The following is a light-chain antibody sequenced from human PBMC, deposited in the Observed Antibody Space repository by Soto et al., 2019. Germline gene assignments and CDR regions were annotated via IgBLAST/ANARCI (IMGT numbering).Light chain of an antibody. V-gene: IGLV2-11*01. Sequence: QSALTQPRSVSGSPGQSVTISCTGSSSDVGNYNYVSWYQQHPGKVPKLMIYDVVKRPSGVPDRFSGSKSGNTASLTISGLQAEDEAAYYCHSNAGIFALFDEGTKVTVL. CDR3: HSNAGIFAL. CDR2: DVV. CDR1: SSDVGNYNY. J-gene: IGLJ2*01.